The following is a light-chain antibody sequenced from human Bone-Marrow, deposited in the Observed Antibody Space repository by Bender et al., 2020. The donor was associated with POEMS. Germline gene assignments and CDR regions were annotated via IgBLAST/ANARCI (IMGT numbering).Light chain of an antibody. CDR3: SSYTSSSTPWV. CDR2: DVS. CDR1: SSDVGSYNV. Sequence: QSALTQPASVSGSPGQSITISCTGTSSDVGSYNVVSWYQENPGKAPKLMIYDVSNRPSGVSNRFSGSKSGNTASLTISGLQAEDEADYYCSSYTSSSTPWVFGGGTKLTVL. V-gene: IGLV2-14*02. J-gene: IGLJ3*02.